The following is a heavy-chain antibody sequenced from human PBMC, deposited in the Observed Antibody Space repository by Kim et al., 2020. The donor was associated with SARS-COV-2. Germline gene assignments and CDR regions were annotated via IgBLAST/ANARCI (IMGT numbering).Heavy chain of an antibody. Sequence: SETLSLTCTVSGGSISSGGYYWSWIRQHPGKGLEWIGYIYYSGSTYYNPSLKSRVTISVDTSKNQFSLKLSSVTAADTAVYYCARDIDYGSGRDYYYYGMDVWGQGTTVTVSS. D-gene: IGHD3-10*01. J-gene: IGHJ6*02. CDR1: GGSISSGGYY. CDR2: IYYSGST. V-gene: IGHV4-31*03. CDR3: ARDIDYGSGRDYYYYGMDV.